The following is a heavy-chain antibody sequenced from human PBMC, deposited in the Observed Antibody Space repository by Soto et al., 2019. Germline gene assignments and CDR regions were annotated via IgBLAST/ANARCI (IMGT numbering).Heavy chain of an antibody. CDR3: AKDTSSSPYYMDV. Sequence: EVQVLESGGGSVQPGGSLRLSCAASGFTFSNFAMSWVRHAPGQRLEWVSEISGSTGTTYYADSVKGRFIISRDNSKNMVHLQMNSLRAEDTAVYYCAKDTSSSPYYMDVWGKGTTVTVSS. J-gene: IGHJ6*03. V-gene: IGHV3-23*01. CDR1: GFTFSNFA. D-gene: IGHD2-2*01. CDR2: ISGSTGTT.